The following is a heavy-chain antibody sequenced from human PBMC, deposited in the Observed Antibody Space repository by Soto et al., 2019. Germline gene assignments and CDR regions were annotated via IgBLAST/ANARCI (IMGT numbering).Heavy chain of an antibody. CDR1: GYTFTSHH. J-gene: IGHJ3*02. D-gene: IGHD2-15*01. CDR3: ARGLCTGGTCYGLTSDI. Sequence: QVQLVQSGAEMKKPGASVKVSCKASGYTFTSHHIIWVRQTTKHGLEWMGWMSPFSGDSGSAQKFQGRITMTRDSSTSTAYMDLSSLTPEDSAVYFCARGLCTGGTCYGLTSDIWGQGTRVTVS. V-gene: IGHV1-8*01. CDR2: MSPFSGDS.